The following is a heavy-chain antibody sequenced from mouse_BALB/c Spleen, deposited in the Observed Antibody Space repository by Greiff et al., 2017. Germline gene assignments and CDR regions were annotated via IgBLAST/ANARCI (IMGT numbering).Heavy chain of an antibody. J-gene: IGHJ4*01. CDR2: IAPGSGST. Sequence: DLVKPGASVKLSCKASGYTFTSYWINWIKQRPGQGLEWIGRIAPGSGSTYYNEMFKGKATLTVDTSSSTAYIQLSILSSEDSAVYFCARHYRYDNNCAMDYWGQGTSVTVSS. D-gene: IGHD2-14*01. V-gene: IGHV1S41*01. CDR3: ARHYRYDNNCAMDY. CDR1: GYTFTSYW.